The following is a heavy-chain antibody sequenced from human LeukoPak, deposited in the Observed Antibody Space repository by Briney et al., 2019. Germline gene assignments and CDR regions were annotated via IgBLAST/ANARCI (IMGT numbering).Heavy chain of an antibody. J-gene: IGHJ6*03. CDR2: VYYSGST. CDR1: GGSISTYS. V-gene: IGHV4-59*12. Sequence: SETLSLTCSVSGGSISTYSWNWIRQPPGKGLEWIGYVYYSGSTNYNPSLKSRVTISVDTSKNQFSLKLSSVTAADTAVYYCARARSSGWPNYYYYYMDVWGKGTTVTVSS. D-gene: IGHD6-19*01. CDR3: ARARSSGWPNYYYYYMDV.